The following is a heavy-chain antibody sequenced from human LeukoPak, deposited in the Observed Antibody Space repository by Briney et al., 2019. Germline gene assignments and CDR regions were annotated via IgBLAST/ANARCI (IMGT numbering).Heavy chain of an antibody. Sequence: SETLSLTCTVSGGSISSYFWTWIRQPAGRGLEWIGRTSTTETTHYSPSLKNRVNMSVDTSKNQFSLKMTSVTAADTAIYYCAREDSASGRGLGSWGQGTLVTVSS. CDR2: TSTTETT. V-gene: IGHV4-4*07. CDR1: GGSISSYF. J-gene: IGHJ5*02. CDR3: AREDSASGRGLGS. D-gene: IGHD3-10*01.